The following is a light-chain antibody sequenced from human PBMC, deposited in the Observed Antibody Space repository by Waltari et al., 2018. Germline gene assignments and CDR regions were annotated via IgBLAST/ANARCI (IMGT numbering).Light chain of an antibody. V-gene: IGKV1-5*03. CDR1: QSVSPW. J-gene: IGKJ1*01. Sequence: DVQMTQSPSTLSASVGDRVTITCRASQSVSPWLAWYQQKPGKAPNLLIYRASTLETGVPSRFSGSGSGTEFTLTISSLQPDDFATYYCQQYGIYRAFGQGTKVDIK. CDR3: QQYGIYRA. CDR2: RAS.